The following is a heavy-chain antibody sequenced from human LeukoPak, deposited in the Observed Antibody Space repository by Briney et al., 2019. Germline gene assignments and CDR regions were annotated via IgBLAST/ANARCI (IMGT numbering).Heavy chain of an antibody. CDR2: INPNSGDT. D-gene: IGHD4-17*01. CDR1: GYTFTGYY. J-gene: IGHJ5*02. CDR3: ARVWSTVTSGYNWFDP. V-gene: IGHV1-2*02. Sequence: ASVKVSCKASGYTFTGYYIFWVRQAPGQGLEWMGWINPNSGDTNYAQKFQGRVTMTRGTSINTAYMELGRLRSDDTAVYYCARVWSTVTSGYNWFDPWGQGTLVTASS.